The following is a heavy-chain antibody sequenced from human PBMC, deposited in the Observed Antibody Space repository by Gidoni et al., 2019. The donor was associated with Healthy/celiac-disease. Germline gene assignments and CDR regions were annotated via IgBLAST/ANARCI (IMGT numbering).Heavy chain of an antibody. CDR1: GGSISSYY. CDR2: IYYSGRT. V-gene: IGHV4-59*08. J-gene: IGHJ5*02. CDR3: ASLAYNWFDP. D-gene: IGHD2-15*01. Sequence: QVQLQESGPGRGKPSETLSLTCTVPGGSISSYYWSWIRQPPGKGLEWIGYIYYSGRTNYNPSLKSRVTISVDTSKNQFSLKLSSVTAADTAVYYCASLAYNWFDPWGQGTLVTVSS.